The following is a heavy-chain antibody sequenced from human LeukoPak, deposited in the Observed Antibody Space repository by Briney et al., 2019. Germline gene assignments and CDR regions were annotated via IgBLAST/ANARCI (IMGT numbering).Heavy chain of an antibody. D-gene: IGHD3-10*01. V-gene: IGHV1-46*01. CDR1: GYTFTSCY. Sequence: ASVKVSCKASGYTFTSCYMHWVRQAPGQGLEWMGIINPSGGSTSYAQKFQGRVTMTRDMSTSTVYMELSSLRSEDTAVYYCAKDGSHYGSGSYSYFDYWGQGTLVTVSS. CDR2: INPSGGST. CDR3: AKDGSHYGSGSYSYFDY. J-gene: IGHJ4*02.